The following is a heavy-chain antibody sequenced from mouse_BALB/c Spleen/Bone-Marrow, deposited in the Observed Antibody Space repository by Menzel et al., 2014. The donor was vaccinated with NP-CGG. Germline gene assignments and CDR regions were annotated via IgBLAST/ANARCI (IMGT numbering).Heavy chain of an antibody. D-gene: IGHD2-12*01. CDR3: ASYDGGFAY. CDR1: GCSFTGYY. Sequence: EVHLVESGPELVKPGASVKISCKASGCSFTGYYMHWVKQSHVKSLEWIGRINPYNGATSYNQNFKDKASLTVDKSSSTAYMELHSLTSEDSAVYYCASYDGGFAYWGQGTLVTVSA. J-gene: IGHJ3*01. V-gene: IGHV1-31*01. CDR2: INPYNGAT.